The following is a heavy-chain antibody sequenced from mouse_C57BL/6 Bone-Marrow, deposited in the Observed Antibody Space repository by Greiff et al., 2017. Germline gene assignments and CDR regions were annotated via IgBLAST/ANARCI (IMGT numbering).Heavy chain of an antibody. Sequence: QVQLQQSGAELARPGASVKLSCKASGYTFTSYGISWVKQRTGQGLEWIGEIYPRSGNTYYNEKFKGKATLTADKSSRTAYMELRSLTAEDSAVYFCAGGDTSWFAYWGQGTLVPVSA. V-gene: IGHV1-81*01. CDR2: IYPRSGNT. D-gene: IGHD2-13*01. J-gene: IGHJ3*01. CDR3: AGGDTSWFAY. CDR1: GYTFTSYG.